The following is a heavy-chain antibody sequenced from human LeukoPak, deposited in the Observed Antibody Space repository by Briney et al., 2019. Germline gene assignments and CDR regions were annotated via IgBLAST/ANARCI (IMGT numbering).Heavy chain of an antibody. CDR2: ISSSSSTI. Sequence: GGSLRLSCAASRFTFSSYSMNWVRQAPGKGLEWVSYISSSSSTIYYADSVKGRFTISRDNAKNSLYLQMNTLRAEDTAFYYCAKGQNSASGSYQYNWFDPWGQGTLVTVSS. J-gene: IGHJ5*02. D-gene: IGHD3-10*01. CDR3: AKGQNSASGSYQYNWFDP. V-gene: IGHV3-48*01. CDR1: RFTFSSYS.